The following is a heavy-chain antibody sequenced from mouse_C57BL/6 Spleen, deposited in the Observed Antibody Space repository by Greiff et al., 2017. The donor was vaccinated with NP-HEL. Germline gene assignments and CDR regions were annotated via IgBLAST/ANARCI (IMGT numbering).Heavy chain of an antibody. CDR3: ASEKYGSSYSYAMDY. Sequence: QVHVKQPGTELVKPGASVKLSCKASGYTFTSYWMHWVKQRPGQGLEWIGNINPSNGGTNYNEKFKSKATLTVDKSSSTAYMQLSSLTSEDSEVYYCASEKYGSSYSYAMDYWGQGTSVTVSS. D-gene: IGHD1-1*01. V-gene: IGHV1-53*01. CDR1: GYTFTSYW. CDR2: INPSNGGT. J-gene: IGHJ4*01.